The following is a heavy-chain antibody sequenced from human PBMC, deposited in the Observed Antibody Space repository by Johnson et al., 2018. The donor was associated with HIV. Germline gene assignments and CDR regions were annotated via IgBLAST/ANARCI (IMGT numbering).Heavy chain of an antibody. CDR2: IKQDGSEK. CDR3: ARVQGIAARPDAFDI. V-gene: IGHV3-7*01. D-gene: IGHD6-6*01. CDR1: GFTFSRYW. J-gene: IGHJ3*02. Sequence: VQLVESGGGLVQPGGSLRLSCAASGFTFSRYWMSWVRQAPGKGLEWVANIKQDGSEKYYVDSVKGRITISRDNAKNSLYLQMNSLRAEDTAVYYCARVQGIAARPDAFDIWGQGTMVTVSS.